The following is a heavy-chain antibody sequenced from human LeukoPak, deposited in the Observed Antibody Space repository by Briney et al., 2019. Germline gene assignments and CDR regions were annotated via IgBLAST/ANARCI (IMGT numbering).Heavy chain of an antibody. CDR1: GGTVSRYP. CDR3: ARDGYDSSGYYLGSSAFDI. CDR2: IIPIFGTA. V-gene: IGHV1-69*13. Sequence: ASVKVSCKASGGTVSRYPISWVRQAPGQGLEWMGGIIPIFGTANYAQKFQGRVTITADESTSTAYMELSRLRSDDTAVYYCARDGYDSSGYYLGSSAFDIWGQGTMVTVSS. J-gene: IGHJ3*02. D-gene: IGHD3-22*01.